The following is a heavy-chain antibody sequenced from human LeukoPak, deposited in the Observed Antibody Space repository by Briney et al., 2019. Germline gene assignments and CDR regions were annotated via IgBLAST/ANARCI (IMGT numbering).Heavy chain of an antibody. Sequence: PSETLSLTCAVYGGSFSGYYWSWIRQPPGKGLEWIGEINHSGSTNYNPSPKSRVTISVDTSKNQFSLKLSSVTAADTAVYYCARGAVPAAILAYFDYWGQGTLVTVSS. D-gene: IGHD2-2*01. J-gene: IGHJ4*02. CDR2: INHSGST. V-gene: IGHV4-34*01. CDR1: GGSFSGYY. CDR3: ARGAVPAAILAYFDY.